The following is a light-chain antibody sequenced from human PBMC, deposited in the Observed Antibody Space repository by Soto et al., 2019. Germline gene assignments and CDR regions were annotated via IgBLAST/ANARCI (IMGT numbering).Light chain of an antibody. CDR3: QQANSIPYT. CDR2: VAS. CDR1: QDISTM. Sequence: DIQMTQSPSSVSASVGDRVTITCRASQDISTMLAWYQQKPGKATNLLIYVASSWQSGVPSRFRGSGSGKEFTLTISSLQPEDYGTYYCQQANSIPYTFGQGTKLEIK. V-gene: IGKV1-12*01. J-gene: IGKJ2*01.